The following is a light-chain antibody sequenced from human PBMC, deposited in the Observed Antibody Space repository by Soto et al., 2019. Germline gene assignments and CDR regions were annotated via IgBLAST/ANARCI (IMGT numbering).Light chain of an antibody. V-gene: IGLV2-11*01. CDR3: CSYAGSYTYV. Sequence: LTQPRAGSGSPGQSVTISCTGTSSDVGGYNYVSWYQQHPGKAPKLMIYDVSKRPSGVPDRFSGSKSGNTAPLTISGLQAEDEADYYCCSYAGSYTYVFGTGTKVTVL. J-gene: IGLJ1*01. CDR2: DVS. CDR1: SSDVGGYNY.